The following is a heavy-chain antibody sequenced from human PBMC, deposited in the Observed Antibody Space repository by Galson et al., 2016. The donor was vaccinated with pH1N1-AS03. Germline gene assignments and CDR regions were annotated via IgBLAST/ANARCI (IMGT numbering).Heavy chain of an antibody. CDR2: IYSGGIT. CDR1: GFTVSSNY. V-gene: IGHV3-53*01. Sequence: SLRLSCTASGFTVSSNYMSWVRQAPGKGLEWVSVIYSGGITYYADSVKGRFTISRDSSKNTLYLQMNSLRAEDTAVYYCAGLGVVVVPAALGGSDYFDSWGQGTLVTVSS. CDR3: AGLGVVVVPAALGGSDYFDS. D-gene: IGHD2-2*01. J-gene: IGHJ4*02.